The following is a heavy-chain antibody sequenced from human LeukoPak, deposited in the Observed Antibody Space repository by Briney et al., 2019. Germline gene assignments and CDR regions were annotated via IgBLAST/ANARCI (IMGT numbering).Heavy chain of an antibody. V-gene: IGHV3-20*04. D-gene: IGHD6-19*01. CDR1: GFTFDDYG. CDR3: ARRSSGWYNWFDP. CDR2: INWNGGST. J-gene: IGHJ5*02. Sequence: GGSLRLSCAASGFTFDDYGMSWVRQAPGKGLEWVSGINWNGGSTYYADSVKGRFTISRDNSKNTLYLQMNSLRAEDTAVYYCARRSSGWYNWFDPWGQGTLVTVSS.